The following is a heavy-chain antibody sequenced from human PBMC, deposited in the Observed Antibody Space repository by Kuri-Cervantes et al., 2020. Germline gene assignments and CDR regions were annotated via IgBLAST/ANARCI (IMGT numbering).Heavy chain of an antibody. CDR1: GFTFSDYY. Sequence: GGSLRLSCAASGFTFSDYYMSWVRQAPGKGLEWVSVIYSGGSTYYADSVKGRFTISRDNSKNTLYLQMNSLSAEDTAVYYCARGVFFVNRDSRADYWGQGALVTVSS. J-gene: IGHJ4*02. CDR2: IYSGGST. D-gene: IGHD3-22*01. V-gene: IGHV3-66*01. CDR3: ARGVFFVNRDSRADY.